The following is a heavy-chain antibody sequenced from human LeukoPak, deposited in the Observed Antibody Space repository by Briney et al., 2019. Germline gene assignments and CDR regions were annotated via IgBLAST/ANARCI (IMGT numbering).Heavy chain of an antibody. CDR2: ISSSGNTK. J-gene: IGHJ4*02. CDR1: GFTFSDFY. CDR3: ARDRGGRSGNWNDVVDY. D-gene: IGHD1-20*01. V-gene: IGHV3-11*01. Sequence: KAGGSLRLSCAASGFTFSDFYMSWIRQAPGKGLEWVSYISSSGNTKYYADSVKGRFTISRDNAKNSLYLQMNSLRAEDTAVYYCARDRGGRSGNWNDVVDYWGQGTLVTVSS.